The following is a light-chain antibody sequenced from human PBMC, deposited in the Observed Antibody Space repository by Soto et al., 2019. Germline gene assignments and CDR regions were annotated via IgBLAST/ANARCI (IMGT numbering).Light chain of an antibody. CDR3: KQRSNWIN. CDR2: DAS. J-gene: IGKJ5*01. Sequence: VITHSPGSLSVTLVHPASISFRSGQILLHSDGNTYLAWYQQRPGQPPRLLIYDASNRATGIAARFSGSGSGTDFSLIISSLEPEDAAVYYCKQRSNWINFGQGTRLEIK. CDR1: QILLHSDGNTY. V-gene: IGKV3-11*01.